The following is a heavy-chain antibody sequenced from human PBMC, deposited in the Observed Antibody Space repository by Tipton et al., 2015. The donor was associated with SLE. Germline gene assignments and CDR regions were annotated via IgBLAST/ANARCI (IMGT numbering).Heavy chain of an antibody. CDR2: IYHSGST. D-gene: IGHD6-19*01. V-gene: IGHV4-4*02. CDR1: GGPISSSNW. J-gene: IGHJ3*02. CDR3: ARVPYSSGRPGDDAFDI. Sequence: TLSLTCAVSGGPISSSNWWSWVRQPPGKGLEWIGEIYHSGSTNYNPSLKSRVTISVDKSKNQFSLKLSSVTAADTAVYYCARVPYSSGRPGDDAFDIWGQGTMVTVSS.